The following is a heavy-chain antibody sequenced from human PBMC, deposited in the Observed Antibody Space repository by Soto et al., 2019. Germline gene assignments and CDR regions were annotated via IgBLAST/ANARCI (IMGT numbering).Heavy chain of an antibody. CDR3: ARRYGYYFDY. V-gene: IGHV4-59*01. Sequence: PSETLSLTCTVSGGSISNYYWSWIRQPPGKGLEWIGYIYYTGSTNYNPSLKSRVTISVDTSKNHFSLKLSSVTAADTAVYYCARRYGYYFDYWGQGTLVTVSS. D-gene: IGHD3-9*01. CDR1: GGSISNYY. J-gene: IGHJ4*02. CDR2: IYYTGST.